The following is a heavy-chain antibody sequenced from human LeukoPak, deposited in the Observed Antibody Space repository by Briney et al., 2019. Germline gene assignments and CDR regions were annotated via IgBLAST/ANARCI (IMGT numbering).Heavy chain of an antibody. J-gene: IGHJ4*02. CDR2: IYPRDGST. V-gene: IGHV1-46*01. Sequence: GASVKVSCKASGYTFTSYGISWVRQAPGQGLEWMGMIYPRDGSTSYAQNFQGRVTVTRDTSTTTVHMELRGLRSEDTAVYYCARDQEGFGYWGQGTVVTVSS. CDR3: ARDQEGFGY. CDR1: GYTFTSYG.